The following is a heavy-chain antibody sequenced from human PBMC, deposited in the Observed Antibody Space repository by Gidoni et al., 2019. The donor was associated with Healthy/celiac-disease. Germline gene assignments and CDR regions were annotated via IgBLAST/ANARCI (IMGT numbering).Heavy chain of an antibody. CDR2: IKQDGSEK. J-gene: IGHJ4*02. V-gene: IGHV3-7*03. CDR1: GFTFSSYW. CDR3: ARGFPYYYGSGSYYPFDY. D-gene: IGHD3-10*01. Sequence: EVQLVESGGGLDQPGGSLRLSCAAAGFTFSSYWRSWVRHAPGKGLECVANIKQDGSEKYYVDSVKGRFTISRDNAKNSLYLQMNSLRAEDTAVYYCARGFPYYYGSGSYYPFDYWGQGTLVTVSS.